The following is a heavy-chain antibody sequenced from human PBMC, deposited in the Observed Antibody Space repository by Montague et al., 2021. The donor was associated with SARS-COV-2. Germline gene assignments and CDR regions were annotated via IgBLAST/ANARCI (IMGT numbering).Heavy chain of an antibody. J-gene: IGHJ6*02. CDR1: GGSISSYY. V-gene: IGHV4-59*01. CDR3: ANFRRTQLLFGTLYYGMDV. CDR2: ISYRGST. D-gene: IGHD2-2*01. Sequence: SETLSLTCTVSGGSISSYYWCWIRQPPRRGLQWIGYISYRGSTNYYPSLKSRVTISVDTSTNHFTLRLSSVTAAATAVYYCANFRRTQLLFGTLYYGMDVWGQGTTVTVSS.